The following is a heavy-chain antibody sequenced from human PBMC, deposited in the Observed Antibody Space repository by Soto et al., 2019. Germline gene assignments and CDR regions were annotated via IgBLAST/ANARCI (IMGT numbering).Heavy chain of an antibody. CDR1: GYTFSTFG. V-gene: IGHV1-18*01. Sequence: QVQLVQSGAEVKKPGASVKVSCKTSGYTFSTFGISWVRQAPGQGLEWMGWISSYTGNTNYAQKLQGRVTMTTDTPMNTAYMEWRSLRSDESAVYDWAGVLGYSSRCWRHSAFDIWGQGTMVTVSS. CDR2: ISSYTGNT. D-gene: IGHD6-13*01. J-gene: IGHJ3*02. CDR3: AGVLGYSSRCWRHSAFDI.